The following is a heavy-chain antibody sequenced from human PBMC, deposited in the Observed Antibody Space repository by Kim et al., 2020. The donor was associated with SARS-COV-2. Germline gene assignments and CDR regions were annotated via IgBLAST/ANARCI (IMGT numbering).Heavy chain of an antibody. D-gene: IGHD5-18*01. CDR2: IWYDGSNK. J-gene: IGHJ6*02. V-gene: IGHV3-33*06. CDR3: AKIGVTAMVPYYYYGMDV. CDR1: GFTFSSYG. Sequence: GGSLRLSCAASGFTFSSYGMHWVRQAPGKGLEWVAVIWYDGSNKYYADSVKGRFTISRDNSKNTLYLQMNSLRAEDTAVYYCAKIGVTAMVPYYYYGMDVWGQGTTVTVSS.